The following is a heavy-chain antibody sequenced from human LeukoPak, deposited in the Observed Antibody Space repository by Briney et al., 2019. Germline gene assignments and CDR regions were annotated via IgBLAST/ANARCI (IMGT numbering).Heavy chain of an antibody. CDR3: ARDWVRGYSYGYFDY. J-gene: IGHJ4*02. Sequence: ASVKVSCKASGYTFTAYYLHWVRQAPGQGLEWMGWINPNTGGAKYAQKFQGRLTMTRDTSINTVYMELSSLRSEDTAVYYCARDWVRGYSYGYFDYWGQGTLVTVSS. CDR2: INPNTGGA. CDR1: GYTFTAYY. D-gene: IGHD5-18*01. V-gene: IGHV1-2*02.